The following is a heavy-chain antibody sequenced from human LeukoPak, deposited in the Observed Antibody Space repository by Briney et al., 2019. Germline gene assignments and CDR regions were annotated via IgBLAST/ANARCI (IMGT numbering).Heavy chain of an antibody. J-gene: IGHJ4*02. CDR3: ARGRVEMATIPFDY. Sequence: GALRLSCAASGFTVSSYYMTWVRQAPGKGLEWVSVIYSGGSTYYADSVKGRFTISRDNSKNTLYHQMNSLRAEDTAVYYCARGRVEMATIPFDYWGQGTLVTVSS. D-gene: IGHD5-24*01. CDR2: IYSGGST. CDR1: GFTVSSYY. V-gene: IGHV3-66*01.